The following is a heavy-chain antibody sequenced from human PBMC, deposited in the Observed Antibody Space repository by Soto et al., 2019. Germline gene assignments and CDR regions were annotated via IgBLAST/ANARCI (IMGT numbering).Heavy chain of an antibody. CDR3: ARAPVGAQSRNAFDI. V-gene: IGHV3-72*01. D-gene: IGHD1-26*01. CDR2: TRNKANSYTT. J-gene: IGHJ3*02. CDR1: VLTLSDHY. Sequence: QPGGALIVSCASSVLTLSDHYMDWVRQAPGKGLEWVGRTRNKANSYTTEYAASVKGRFTISRDDSKNSLYLQMNSLKTEDTAVYYCARAPVGAQSRNAFDIWGQGTLVTGSS.